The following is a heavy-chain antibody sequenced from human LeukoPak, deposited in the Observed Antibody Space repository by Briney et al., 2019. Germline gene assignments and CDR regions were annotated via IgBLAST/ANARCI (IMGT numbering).Heavy chain of an antibody. CDR2: IYYSGST. CDR3: ARGNSGYDYAFDI. CDR1: GGSISSYS. D-gene: IGHD5-12*01. V-gene: IGHV4-59*01. J-gene: IGHJ3*02. Sequence: PSETLSLTCTVSGGSISSYSWSWVRQPPGKGLEWIGFIYYSGSTNYNPSLKSRVIISVDTSKNQISLKLSSVTAADTAVYYCARGNSGYDYAFDIWGQGTMVSVSS.